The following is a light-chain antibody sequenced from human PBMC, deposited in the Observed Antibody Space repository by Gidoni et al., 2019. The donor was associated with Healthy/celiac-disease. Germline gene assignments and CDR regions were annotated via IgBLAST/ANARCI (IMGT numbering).Light chain of an antibody. CDR2: WAS. Sequence: LGERATINCKSSQSVLYSSNNKNYLAWYQQKPRQPPKLLIYWASTRESVVPDRFSGSGSGTDFTLTISSLQAEDVAVYYCQQYYSTPWTFGQGTKVEIK. V-gene: IGKV4-1*01. CDR1: QSVLYSSNNKNY. CDR3: QQYYSTPWT. J-gene: IGKJ1*01.